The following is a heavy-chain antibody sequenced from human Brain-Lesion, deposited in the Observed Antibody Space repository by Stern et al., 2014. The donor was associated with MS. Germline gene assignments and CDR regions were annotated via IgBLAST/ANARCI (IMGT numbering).Heavy chain of an antibody. CDR1: GGSVGSGSYD. Sequence: QVQLQESGPGLVKPSQTLSLTCTVSGGSVGSGSYDWSWIRQPAGKGLEWIGRIYTTGSTYYNPSPKSRVSISIDTSKNQFSLKLTSVTAADTAVYYCARDKEDTNMAFRYFDNWGQGTLVTVSS. J-gene: IGHJ4*02. D-gene: IGHD5-18*01. CDR2: IYTTGST. V-gene: IGHV4-61*02. CDR3: ARDKEDTNMAFRYFDN.